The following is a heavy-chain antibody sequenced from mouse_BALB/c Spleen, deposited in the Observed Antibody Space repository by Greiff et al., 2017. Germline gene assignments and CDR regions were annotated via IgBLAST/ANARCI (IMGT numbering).Heavy chain of an antibody. Sequence: VQLKESGPGLVKPSQTVSLTCTVTGISITTGNYRWSWIRQFPGNKLEWIGYIYYSGTITYNPSLTSRTTITRDTSKNQFFLEMNSLTAEDTATYYCARETMITYWYFDVWGAGTTVTVSS. CDR1: GISITTGNYR. CDR3: ARETMITYWYFDV. J-gene: IGHJ1*01. D-gene: IGHD2-4*01. CDR2: IYYSGTI. V-gene: IGHV3-5*02.